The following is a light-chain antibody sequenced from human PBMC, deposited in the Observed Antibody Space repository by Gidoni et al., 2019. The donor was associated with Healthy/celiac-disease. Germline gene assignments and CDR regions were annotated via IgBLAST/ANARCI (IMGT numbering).Light chain of an antibody. CDR1: SSDVGSYNL. Sequence: QSALTQPASASGSPGQSIPISCTGTSSDVGSYNLVSWYQQHPGKAPKLMIYEGSKRPSGVSNRFSGSKSGNTASLTISGLQAEDEADYYCCSYAGSSTVVVFGGGTKLTVL. V-gene: IGLV2-23*03. CDR3: CSYAGSSTVVV. CDR2: EGS. J-gene: IGLJ2*01.